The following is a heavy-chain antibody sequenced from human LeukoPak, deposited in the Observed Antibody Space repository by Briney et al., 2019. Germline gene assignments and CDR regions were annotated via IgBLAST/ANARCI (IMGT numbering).Heavy chain of an antibody. CDR1: GGSISSYY. CDR2: IYTSGST. J-gene: IGHJ4*02. D-gene: IGHD3-22*01. Sequence: SETLSLTCTVSGGSISSYYWRWIRQPAGKGLEWIGRIYTSGSTNYNPSLKSRVTMSVDTSKNQFSLKLSSVTAADTAVYYCARDRYYYDSSGYYSSFGFDYWGQGTLVTVSS. CDR3: ARDRYYYDSSGYYSSFGFDY. V-gene: IGHV4-4*07.